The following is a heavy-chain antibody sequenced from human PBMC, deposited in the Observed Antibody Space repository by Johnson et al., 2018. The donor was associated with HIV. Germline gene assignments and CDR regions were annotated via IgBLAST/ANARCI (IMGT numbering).Heavy chain of an antibody. CDR1: GFTFDDYG. J-gene: IGHJ3*02. V-gene: IGHV3-20*04. D-gene: IGHD3-22*01. CDR3: ARALYFYDSTSPLESEAFDI. CDR2: INWNGGTK. Sequence: MLLVESGGDVVRPGGSLRLSCAASGFTFDDYGMSWVRQAPGKGLEWVSGINWNGGTKDYADSVKGRFTISRDNAKNSLYLQMNSLRAEDTALYYCARALYFYDSTSPLESEAFDIWGQGTMVTVSS.